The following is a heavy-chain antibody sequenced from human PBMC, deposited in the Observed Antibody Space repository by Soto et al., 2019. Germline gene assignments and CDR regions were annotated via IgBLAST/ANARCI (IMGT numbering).Heavy chain of an antibody. CDR3: ARHGWGSGYFNWFDP. CDR2: IYYSGST. J-gene: IGHJ5*02. V-gene: IGHV4-39*01. CDR1: GGSISSSSYY. D-gene: IGHD5-12*01. Sequence: PSETLSLTCTVSGGSISSSSYYWGWIRQPPGKGLEWIGSIYYSGSTYYNPSLKSRVTISVDTSKNQFSLKLSSVTAADTAVYYCARHGWGSGYFNWFDPWGQGTLVTVSS.